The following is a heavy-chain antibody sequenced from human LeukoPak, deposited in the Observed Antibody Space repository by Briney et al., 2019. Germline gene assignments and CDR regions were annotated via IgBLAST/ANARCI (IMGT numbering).Heavy chain of an antibody. J-gene: IGHJ6*03. V-gene: IGHV3-21*01. D-gene: IGHD4-17*01. CDR2: ISSSSSCI. Sequence: PGGSLRLSCAASGFTFSSYSMNWVRQAPGKGLEWVSSISSSSSCIYYADSVKGRFTISTDNAKNSPYLQMNSLRAEDTAVYYWARGPTVQLYYYYYMDVWGKGTTVTVSS. CDR1: GFTFSSYS. CDR3: ARGPTVQLYYYYYMDV.